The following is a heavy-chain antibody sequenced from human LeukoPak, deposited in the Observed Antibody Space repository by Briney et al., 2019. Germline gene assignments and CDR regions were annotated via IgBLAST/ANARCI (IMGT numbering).Heavy chain of an antibody. CDR3: ARGPTISETGYLDY. D-gene: IGHD7-27*01. CDR2: INHRGDT. J-gene: IGHJ4*02. Sequence: SETLSLTCAVCGGSFSTYYWSWIRQSPGKGLEWIAEINHRGDTNYNPSVKSRVTISVDTSKNQFSLKVRSLTAADTAVYYCARGPTISETGYLDYWGQGTLVTVSS. V-gene: IGHV4-34*01. CDR1: GGSFSTYY.